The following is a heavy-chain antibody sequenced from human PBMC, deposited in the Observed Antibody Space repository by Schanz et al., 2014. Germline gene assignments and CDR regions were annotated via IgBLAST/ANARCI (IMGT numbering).Heavy chain of an antibody. D-gene: IGHD2-15*01. Sequence: QVQLVESGGGVVQPGRSLRLSCAASGFTFSSYGMHWVRQAPGKGLEWVAAMSYDGSIKYYGDSVKGRFTISRDNSKNTLYLQMNTLRAEDTAVYYCARDRGYCSGGSCLTFDYWGQGTLVTDSS. J-gene: IGHJ4*02. CDR2: MSYDGSIK. V-gene: IGHV3-30*03. CDR1: GFTFSSYG. CDR3: ARDRGYCSGGSCLTFDY.